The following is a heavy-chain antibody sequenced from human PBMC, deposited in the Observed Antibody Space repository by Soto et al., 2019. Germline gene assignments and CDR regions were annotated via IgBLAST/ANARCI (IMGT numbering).Heavy chain of an antibody. J-gene: IGHJ4*02. CDR1: GGSISSSSYY. D-gene: IGHD2-15*01. Sequence: ETLSLTCTVSGGSISSSSYYWGWIRQPPGKGLEWIGSIYYSGSTYYNPSLKSRVTISVDTSKNQSSLKLSSVTAADTAVYYCARHTPAISISDHWGQGTLVTVSS. CDR3: ARHTPAISISDH. CDR2: IYYSGST. V-gene: IGHV4-39*01.